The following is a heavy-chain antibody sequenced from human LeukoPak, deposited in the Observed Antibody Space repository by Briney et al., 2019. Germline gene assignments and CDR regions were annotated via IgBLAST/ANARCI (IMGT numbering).Heavy chain of an antibody. D-gene: IGHD4-17*01. CDR1: RGSISSSRYY. CDR2: IYYSGST. CDR3: ARVGYGDYGVLDY. J-gene: IGHJ4*02. V-gene: IGHV4-39*07. Sequence: SETLSLTCTVSRGSISSSRYYWGWIRQSPGKGLEWIGSIYYSGSTYYNPSLKSRVTISVDTSKNQFSLKLSSVTAADTAVYYCARVGYGDYGVLDYWGQGTLVTISS.